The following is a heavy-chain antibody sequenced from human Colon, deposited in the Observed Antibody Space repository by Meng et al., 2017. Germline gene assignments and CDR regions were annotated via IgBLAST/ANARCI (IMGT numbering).Heavy chain of an antibody. CDR3: AVRYYYGFSY. D-gene: IGHD3/OR15-3a*01. Sequence: SGPTLVKPTETLTLTCTLSEISLRSSGVGVGWIRQPPGKALEWLALVSWNDEKHYHPSLQSRLTIAKDTSNTQVVLTMNDMDPVDTATYYCAVRYYYGFSYWGQGAPVTVSS. CDR2: VSWNDEK. CDR1: EISLRSSGVG. V-gene: IGHV2-5*01. J-gene: IGHJ4*02.